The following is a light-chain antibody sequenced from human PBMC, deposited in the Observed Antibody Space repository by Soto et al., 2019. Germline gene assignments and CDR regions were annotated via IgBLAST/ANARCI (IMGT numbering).Light chain of an antibody. Sequence: QSALTQPPSASGSPGQSVTISCTGTSNDVGDYNYVSWYQQHPGKAPKLMIYEVSKRPSGVPGRFSGSKSGNTASLTVSGLQAGDEADYYCRSYAGSSTLYVFGTGTKVTVL. V-gene: IGLV2-8*01. J-gene: IGLJ1*01. CDR3: RSYAGSSTLYV. CDR2: EVS. CDR1: SNDVGDYNY.